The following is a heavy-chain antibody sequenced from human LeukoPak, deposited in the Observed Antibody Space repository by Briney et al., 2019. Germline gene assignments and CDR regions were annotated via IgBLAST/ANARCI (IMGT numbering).Heavy chain of an antibody. CDR3: ARDPSTMIVYYGMDV. J-gene: IGHJ6*02. D-gene: IGHD3-22*01. CDR2: INSDGSST. V-gene: IGHV3-74*01. CDR1: GFTFSSYW. Sequence: PGGSLRLSCAASGFTFSSYWMHWVRQAPGKGLVWVSRINSDGSSTSYADSVKGRFTISRDNAKNTLYLQMNSLRAEDTAVYYCARDPSTMIVYYGMDVWGQGTTVTVSS.